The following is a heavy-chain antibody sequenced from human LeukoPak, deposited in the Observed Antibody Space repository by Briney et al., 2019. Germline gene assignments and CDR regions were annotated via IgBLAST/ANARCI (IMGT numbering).Heavy chain of an antibody. CDR3: AREGNGLLSKDLDY. J-gene: IGHJ4*02. CDR1: GYTFTDYY. CDR2: INPHSGGT. V-gene: IGHV1-2*02. D-gene: IGHD2-15*01. Sequence: GASVKVSCKASGYTFTDYYIHWVRQAPGQGLEWMGYINPHSGGTSSPQKFQGRVTMTTDASISTAYMELSRLTSDDTAVYYCAREGNGLLSKDLDYWCQGTLVTVSS.